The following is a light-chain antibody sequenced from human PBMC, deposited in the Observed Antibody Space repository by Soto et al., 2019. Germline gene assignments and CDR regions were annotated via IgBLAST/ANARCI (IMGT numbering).Light chain of an antibody. J-gene: IGKJ1*01. CDR3: HQYGSSPRT. Sequence: EIVLTQSPGTLSLSPGERATLSCRASLSVKNNFLAWYQHKPGQAPRLLIHGASNRTTGIPDRFSGSGSGTDFTLTISRLDPEDFAGFYCHQYGSSPRTFGQGTKVEIK. CDR2: GAS. CDR1: LSVKNNF. V-gene: IGKV3-20*01.